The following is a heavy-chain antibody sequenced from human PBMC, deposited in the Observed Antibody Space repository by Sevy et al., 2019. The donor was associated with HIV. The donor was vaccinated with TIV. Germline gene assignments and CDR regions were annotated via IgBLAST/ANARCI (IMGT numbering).Heavy chain of an antibody. CDR1: GGSMTSGSYY. Sequence: SETLSLTSTVSGGSMTSGSYYWGWIRQPPGKGLEWIGTIHSGGSTYYNPSLRSQVTMSVDTSNNQFSLKLTSVTVADTAVYYCARIYGSCADYWGQGTLVTVSS. CDR3: ARIYGSCADY. CDR2: IHSGGST. D-gene: IGHD3-3*01. J-gene: IGHJ4*02. V-gene: IGHV4-39*01.